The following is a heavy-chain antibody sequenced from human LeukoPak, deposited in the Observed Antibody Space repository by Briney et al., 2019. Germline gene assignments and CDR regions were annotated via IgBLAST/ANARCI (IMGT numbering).Heavy chain of an antibody. Sequence: GGSLRLSCAASGFTVSSNYMSWVRQAPGKGLEWVSVIYSGGSTYYADSVKGRFTISRDNSKNTPYLQMNSLRAEDTAVYYCARVVYSSSWYTPIDYYYYYMDVWGKGTTVTVSS. CDR1: GFTVSSNY. CDR2: IYSGGST. CDR3: ARVVYSSSWYTPIDYYYYYMDV. D-gene: IGHD6-13*01. V-gene: IGHV3-53*01. J-gene: IGHJ6*03.